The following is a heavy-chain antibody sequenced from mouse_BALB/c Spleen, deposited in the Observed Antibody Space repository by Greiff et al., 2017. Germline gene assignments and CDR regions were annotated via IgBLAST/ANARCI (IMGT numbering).Heavy chain of an antibody. J-gene: IGHJ3*01. CDR3: ARGDDGYSFAY. Sequence: QVQLKQSGAELAKPGASVKMSCKASGYTFTSYWMHWVKQRPGQGLEWIGYINPSTGYTEYNQKFKDKATLTADKSSSTAYMQLSSLTSEDSAVYYCARGDDGYSFAYWGQGTLVTVAA. D-gene: IGHD2-3*01. CDR1: GYTFTSYW. V-gene: IGHV1-7*01. CDR2: INPSTGYT.